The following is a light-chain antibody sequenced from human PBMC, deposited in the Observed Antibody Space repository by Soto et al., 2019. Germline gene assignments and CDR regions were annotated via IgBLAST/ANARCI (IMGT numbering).Light chain of an antibody. Sequence: QSVLTQPASVFGAPGQSTTISCTGTSSDVGSYNFVSWYQQLPGKAPKLMIYEVSNRPSGVSNRFSGSKSGNTASLTISGLQAEDEADYYCSSYTTSSNYVFGSGTKVTVL. V-gene: IGLV2-14*01. CDR2: EVS. J-gene: IGLJ1*01. CDR1: SSDVGSYNF. CDR3: SSYTTSSNYV.